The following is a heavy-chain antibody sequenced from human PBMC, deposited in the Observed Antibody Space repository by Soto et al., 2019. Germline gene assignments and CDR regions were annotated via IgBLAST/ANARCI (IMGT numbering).Heavy chain of an antibody. J-gene: IGHJ3*02. CDR1: GFSFSAFS. Sequence: EVQLVESGGGLVQPGGSLRLSCASSGFSFSAFSMNWVRQAPGKGLEWVSYISSTSNTIYYADSVKGRFTISRDNAQNTLYLQMNSLRAEDTAVYYCAREGGRHCSPTRCYNAFDIWGQGTMVTVSS. D-gene: IGHD2-2*02. CDR2: ISSTSNTI. CDR3: AREGGRHCSPTRCYNAFDI. V-gene: IGHV3-48*01.